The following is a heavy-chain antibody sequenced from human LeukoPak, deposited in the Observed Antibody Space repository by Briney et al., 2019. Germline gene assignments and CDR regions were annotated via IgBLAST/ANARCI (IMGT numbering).Heavy chain of an antibody. Sequence: GESLKISCKGSGYSFTSYRIGWVRQMPGKGLEWMGIIYPGDSDTRYSPSFQGQVTISADKSISTAYLQWSSLKASDTAMYYCARPGVAGTTTHPVDYWGQGTLVTVSS. CDR2: IYPGDSDT. CDR3: ARPGVAGTTTHPVDY. D-gene: IGHD1-1*01. CDR1: GYSFTSYR. V-gene: IGHV5-51*01. J-gene: IGHJ4*02.